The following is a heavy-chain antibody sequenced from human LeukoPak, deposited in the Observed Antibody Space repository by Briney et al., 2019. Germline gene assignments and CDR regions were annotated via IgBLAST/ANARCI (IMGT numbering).Heavy chain of an antibody. CDR2: ISGDGSST. J-gene: IGHJ4*02. D-gene: IGHD4-17*01. Sequence: PGGSLRLSCAASGFTFGNYWMHWVRQAPGKGLVWVSRISGDGSSTTYADSVKGRFTISRDNAKNTLYLQMNSLSAEDTAVYYCARVHGDFDYWGQGTLVTVSS. CDR3: ARVHGDFDY. CDR1: GFTFGNYW. V-gene: IGHV3-74*01.